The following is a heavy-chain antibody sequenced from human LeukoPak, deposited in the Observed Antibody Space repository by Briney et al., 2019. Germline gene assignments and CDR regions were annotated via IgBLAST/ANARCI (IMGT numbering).Heavy chain of an antibody. V-gene: IGHV1-24*01. D-gene: IGHD5-18*01. Sequence: ASVKVSCKASGYTFTGYYMHWVRQAPGQGLEWMGGFDPEDGETIYAQKFQGRVTMTEDTSTDTAYMELSSLRSEDTAVYYCATTPGYSYSGYYYYGTDVWGQGTTVTVSS. CDR1: GYTFTGYY. J-gene: IGHJ6*02. CDR2: FDPEDGET. CDR3: ATTPGYSYSGYYYYGTDV.